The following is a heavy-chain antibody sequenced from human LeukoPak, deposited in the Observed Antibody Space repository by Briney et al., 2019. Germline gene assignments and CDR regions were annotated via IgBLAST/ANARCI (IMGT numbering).Heavy chain of an antibody. CDR3: TKVRSGSSSWALRVFDY. D-gene: IGHD6-13*01. CDR2: ISPAGGTT. V-gene: IGHV3-23*01. Sequence: PGGSLRLSCAVSGFTFSSEAMGWVRQLPGGGLEWVSIISPAGGTTYYAESMKGRFTISRDNSKSTLYLQMNSLRVEDTAVYYCTKVRSGSSSWALRVFDYWGQGALVTVSS. J-gene: IGHJ4*02. CDR1: GFTFSSEA.